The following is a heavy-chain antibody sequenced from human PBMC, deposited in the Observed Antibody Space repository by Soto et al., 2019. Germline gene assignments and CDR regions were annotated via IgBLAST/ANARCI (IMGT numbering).Heavy chain of an antibody. V-gene: IGHV4-30-4*01. D-gene: IGHD3-22*01. Sequence: PSETLSLTCTVSGGSISSGDYYWSWIRQPPGKGLEWIGYIYYSGSTYYNPSLKSRVTISVDTSKNQFSLKLSSVTAADTAVYYCARAVWYYYDSSGYYYVYFQHWGQGTLVTVSS. CDR2: IYYSGST. J-gene: IGHJ1*01. CDR3: ARAVWYYYDSSGYYYVYFQH. CDR1: GGSISSGDYY.